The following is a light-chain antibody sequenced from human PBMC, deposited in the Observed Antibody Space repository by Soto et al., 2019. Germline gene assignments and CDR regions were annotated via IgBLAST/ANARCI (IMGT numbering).Light chain of an antibody. CDR3: QQYNNWPQT. J-gene: IGKJ1*01. CDR2: GAS. V-gene: IGKV3-15*01. Sequence: EIVMTQSPATLSVSPGERATLSCRASQSVSSYLAWYQQKPGQAPRLLIYGASTRATGIPARFSGSGSGTEFTLTISSLQSEYFAVYYCQQYNNWPQTFGQGTKVDIK. CDR1: QSVSSY.